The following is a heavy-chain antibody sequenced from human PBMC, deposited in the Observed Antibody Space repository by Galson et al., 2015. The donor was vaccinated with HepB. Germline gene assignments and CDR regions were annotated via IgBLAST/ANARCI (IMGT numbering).Heavy chain of an antibody. CDR3: ARERPIGA. CDR1: GFTFSDYN. V-gene: IGHV3-48*01. CDR2: ISSASNTT. J-gene: IGHJ5*02. Sequence: SLRLSCAASGFTFSDYNMNWVRQAPGKGLEWVSYISSASNTTYYADSVRGRFTISRDNAKNSLYLQMNYLRVEDTAVYYCARERPIGAWGQGTLVTVSS.